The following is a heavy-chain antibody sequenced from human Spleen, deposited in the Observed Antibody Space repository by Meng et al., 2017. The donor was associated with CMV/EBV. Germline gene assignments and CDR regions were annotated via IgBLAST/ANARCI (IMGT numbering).Heavy chain of an antibody. CDR1: RFTFSDYY. J-gene: IGHJ3*02. Sequence: GESLKISCGASRFTFSDYYMSWIRRAPGKGLEWVSYISSSGSIIYYADSVKGRFTISRDESKSVVYLQMNSLKTEDTAVYYCTRAMVYQLLYRAEAFDIWGQGTMVTVSS. V-gene: IGHV3-11*01. D-gene: IGHD2-2*02. CDR3: TRAMVYQLLYRAEAFDI. CDR2: ISSSGSII.